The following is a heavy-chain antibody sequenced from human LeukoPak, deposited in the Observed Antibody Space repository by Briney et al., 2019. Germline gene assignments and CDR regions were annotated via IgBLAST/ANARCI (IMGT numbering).Heavy chain of an antibody. Sequence: GGSLSLSCAASGFTVSRNYRSWVPQAQGKGREGVSVIYSGGSTYYADSVKGRFTVSRDNAKNSLYLHLNSLRDEDTAIYYCARDPYNGDYGDFYYYYMDVWGKGTTVTISS. CDR1: GFTVSRNY. CDR2: IYSGGST. V-gene: IGHV3-53*01. D-gene: IGHD3-16*01. CDR3: ARDPYNGDYGDFYYYYMDV. J-gene: IGHJ6*03.